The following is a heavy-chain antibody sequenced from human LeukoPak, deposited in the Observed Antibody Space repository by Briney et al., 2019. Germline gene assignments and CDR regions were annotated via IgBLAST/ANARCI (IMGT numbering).Heavy chain of an antibody. CDR3: AKDRYQLLLLDY. CDR2: ISGSGGST. J-gene: IGHJ4*02. Sequence: GGSLRLSCAASGFTFSSYAMSWVRQAPGKGLEWVSAISGSGGSTYYADSVKGRFTISRDNSKNTLYLQINSLRAEDTAVYYCAKDRYQLLLLDYWGQGTLVTVSS. CDR1: GFTFSSYA. V-gene: IGHV3-23*01. D-gene: IGHD2-2*01.